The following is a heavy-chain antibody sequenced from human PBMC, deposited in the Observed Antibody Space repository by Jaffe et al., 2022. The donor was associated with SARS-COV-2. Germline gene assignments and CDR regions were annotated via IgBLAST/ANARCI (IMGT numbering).Heavy chain of an antibody. CDR1: GGSISSGSYY. D-gene: IGHD1-26*01. J-gene: IGHJ6*02. Sequence: QVQLQESGPGLVKPSQTLTLTCTVSGGSISSGSYYWSWIRQPAGKGLEWIGRIYSSGSTDYNPSLKSRVTISVDTSKNQFSLKLSSVTAADTAVYYCARVSGDRGTFYGMDVWGQGTTVTVSS. CDR3: ARVSGDRGTFYGMDV. V-gene: IGHV4-61*02. CDR2: IYSSGST.